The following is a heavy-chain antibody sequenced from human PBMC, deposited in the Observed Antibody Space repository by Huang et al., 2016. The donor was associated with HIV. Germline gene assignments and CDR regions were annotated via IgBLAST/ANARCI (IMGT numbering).Heavy chain of an antibody. CDR2: INHSDGST. Sequence: QVQLVQSGAEVKKPGASVKVSCKASGYAFTSYYMHWVRQAPGQGLEWMGIINHSDGSTSYAQKFKGRVTTTRDTSTNTVFMELSSLRAEDTAVYYCARDRDFYDSSGYWGFNYFDYWGQGTLVTVSS. CDR1: GYAFTSYY. V-gene: IGHV1-46*01. D-gene: IGHD3-22*01. CDR3: ARDRDFYDSSGYWGFNYFDY. J-gene: IGHJ4*02.